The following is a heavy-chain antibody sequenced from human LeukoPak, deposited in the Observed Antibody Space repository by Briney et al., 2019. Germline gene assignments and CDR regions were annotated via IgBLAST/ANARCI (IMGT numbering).Heavy chain of an antibody. CDR1: GFAFSSYG. J-gene: IGHJ4*02. CDR3: ARDPSVTPFDY. Sequence: PGGSLRLSCAASGFAFSSYGMHWVRQAPGKGLEWVAVIWCDGSNKYYADSVKGRFTISRDNSKNTLYLQMNSLRVEDTAVYYCARDPSVTPFDYWGQGALVTVSS. CDR2: IWCDGSNK. V-gene: IGHV3-33*01. D-gene: IGHD4-17*01.